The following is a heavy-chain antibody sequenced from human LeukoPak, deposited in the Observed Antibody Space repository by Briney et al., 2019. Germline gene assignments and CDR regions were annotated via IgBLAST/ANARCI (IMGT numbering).Heavy chain of an antibody. J-gene: IGHJ6*03. D-gene: IGHD3-10*01. CDR2: IYNSGSA. CDR1: GGSISNNNHC. Sequence: SETLSLTCTVSGGSISNNNHCWGWIRQPPEKGLEWIGSIYNSGSAYNNPSLKSRVTISVDTSKNQFSLKLSSVTAADTAVYYCARQGYYYGSGSYYNEAYMDVWGKGTTVTISS. V-gene: IGHV4-39*01. CDR3: ARQGYYYGSGSYYNEAYMDV.